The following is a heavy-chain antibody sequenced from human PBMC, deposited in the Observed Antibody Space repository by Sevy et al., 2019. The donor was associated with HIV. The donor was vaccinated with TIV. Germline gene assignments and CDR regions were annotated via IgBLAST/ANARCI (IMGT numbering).Heavy chain of an antibody. Sequence: GGSLRLSCVVSGFTFTTSGMHWVRQAPGKGLEWVAVISYHGRDKFYAESVKGRFTISRDNSQNILYLHMNSLRIEDTAVYYCAKDFTGYNGMDVWGQGTMVTVSS. V-gene: IGHV3-30*18. J-gene: IGHJ6*02. CDR3: AKDFTGYNGMDV. D-gene: IGHD3-9*01. CDR2: ISYHGRDK. CDR1: GFTFTTSG.